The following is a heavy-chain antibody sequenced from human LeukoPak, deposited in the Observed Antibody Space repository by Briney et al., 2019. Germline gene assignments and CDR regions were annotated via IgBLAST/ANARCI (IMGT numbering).Heavy chain of an antibody. Sequence: SETLSLTCTVSGGSISSYYWGWIRQPPGKGLEWIGYIYYSGSTNYNPSLKSRVTISVDTSKNQFSLKLSSVTAADTAVYYCARVRDGYNYGYLDYWGQGTLVTVSS. V-gene: IGHV4-59*01. CDR1: GGSISSYY. CDR2: IYYSGST. D-gene: IGHD5-24*01. J-gene: IGHJ4*02. CDR3: ARVRDGYNYGYLDY.